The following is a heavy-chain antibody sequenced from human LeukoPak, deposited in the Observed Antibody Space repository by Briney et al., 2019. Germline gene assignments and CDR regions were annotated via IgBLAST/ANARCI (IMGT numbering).Heavy chain of an antibody. V-gene: IGHV4-59*01. CDR1: GGSISSYY. CDR3: ARGISIVAATAFDY. CDR2: IYYSGIT. Sequence: PSETLSLTCTVSGGSISSYYWSWIRQPPGKGLEWIGYIYYSGITNYNPSLKSRVTISVDTSKNQFSLKLSSVTAADTAVYYCARGISIVAATAFDYWGQGTLVAVSS. J-gene: IGHJ4*02. D-gene: IGHD2-15*01.